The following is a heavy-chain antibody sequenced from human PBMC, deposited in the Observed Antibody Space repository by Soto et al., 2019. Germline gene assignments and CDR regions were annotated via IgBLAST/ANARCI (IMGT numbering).Heavy chain of an antibody. CDR1: GGTFSTYT. CDR2: IIPVLGIA. Sequence: QVHLVQSGAEVKQPGSSVKVSCKASGGTFSTYTITWLRQAPGQGPEWMGWIIPVLGIANYAQKFQGRITITADKSTSKAEMELSSLRSEDTAVFYCAIPDNPNTDPWRDFFDYWGKGTLVTVSS. D-gene: IGHD5-18*01. J-gene: IGHJ4*02. CDR3: AIPDNPNTDPWRDFFDY. V-gene: IGHV1-69*02.